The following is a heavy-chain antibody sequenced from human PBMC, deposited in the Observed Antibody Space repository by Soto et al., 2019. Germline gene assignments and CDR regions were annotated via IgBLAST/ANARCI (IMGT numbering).Heavy chain of an antibody. CDR2: INPGNGNT. CDR3: ARGGYFDSSNYLAY. V-gene: IGHV1-3*01. Sequence: ASVKVSCKASGYTFTSYGINWVRQAPGRGFEWMGWINPGNGNTKYSQQFQGRVIIDRDTSASTAYMELSSLRPEDTAVYYCARGGYFDSSNYLAYWGLGTLVTVSS. D-gene: IGHD3-22*01. J-gene: IGHJ4*02. CDR1: GYTFTSYG.